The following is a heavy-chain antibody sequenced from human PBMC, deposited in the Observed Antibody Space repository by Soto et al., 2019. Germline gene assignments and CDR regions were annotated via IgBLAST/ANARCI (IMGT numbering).Heavy chain of an antibody. CDR2: IYTTGST. CDR3: ARQTTYSSSWYDY. Sequence: SDTLSLTCTVSGDSISNYYWTWIRQPAGKGLEWIGRIYTTGSTNYNPSLKSRFTMSVDTSKNQFSLKLRSVTAADTALYYCARQTTYSSSWYDYWGHGTLVTVS. V-gene: IGHV4-4*07. J-gene: IGHJ5*01. D-gene: IGHD6-13*01. CDR1: GDSISNYY.